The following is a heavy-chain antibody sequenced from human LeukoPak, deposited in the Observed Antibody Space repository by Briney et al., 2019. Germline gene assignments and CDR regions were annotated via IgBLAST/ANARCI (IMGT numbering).Heavy chain of an antibody. CDR3: ARVAEMTTSFDY. CDR2: FYHSGST. V-gene: IGHV4-38-2*02. Sequence: SETLSLTCTVSGYSISSGYYWGWIRQPPGKGLEWIGNFYHSGSTYYNPSLQSRVTISVDTSKNQFSLKLSSVTAADTAVYYCARVAEMTTSFDYWGQGTLVTVSS. D-gene: IGHD2/OR15-2a*01. CDR1: GYSISSGYY. J-gene: IGHJ4*02.